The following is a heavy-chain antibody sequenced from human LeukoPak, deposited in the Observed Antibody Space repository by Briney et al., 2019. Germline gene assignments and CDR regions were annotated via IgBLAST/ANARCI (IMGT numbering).Heavy chain of an antibody. D-gene: IGHD1-26*01. CDR2: FDPEDGET. V-gene: IGHV1-24*01. Sequence: ASVKVSCKFSGYTLTELSMHWVRQAPGKRLEWMGGFDPEDGETIYAQKFQGRVTMTEDTSTDTAYMELSSLRSDDTAVYYCATARAGYSGSYYYYFDYWGQGTLVTVSS. J-gene: IGHJ4*02. CDR3: ATARAGYSGSYYYYFDY. CDR1: GYTLTELS.